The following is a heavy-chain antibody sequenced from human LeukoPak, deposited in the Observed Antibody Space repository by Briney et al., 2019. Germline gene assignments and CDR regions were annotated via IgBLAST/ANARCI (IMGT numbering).Heavy chain of an antibody. J-gene: IGHJ6*03. CDR3: AKAWGGPNPGSMDV. CDR1: GFTFSSYA. D-gene: IGHD2-21*01. Sequence: GGSLRLSCAASGFTFSSYAMSWVRQAPGKGLEWVSSITGSDGSTYYAGSVKGRFSISRDNSKNTLYLQMNSLRAEDTALYYCAKAWGGPNPGSMDVWGKGTTVIVSS. V-gene: IGHV3-23*01. CDR2: ITGSDGST.